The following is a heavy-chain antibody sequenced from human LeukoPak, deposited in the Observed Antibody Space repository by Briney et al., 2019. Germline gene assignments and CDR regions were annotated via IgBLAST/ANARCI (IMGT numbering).Heavy chain of an antibody. J-gene: IGHJ4*02. CDR2: ISYDGSNK. V-gene: IGHV3-30*01. CDR3: AREYDFWRATDY. D-gene: IGHD3-3*01. Sequence: PGGSLRPSCAASGFTFSSYAMHWVRQAPGNGLEWVAVISYDGSNKYYADSVKGRFTISRDNSKNTLYLQMNSLRAEDTAVYYCAREYDFWRATDYWGQGTLVTVSS. CDR1: GFTFSSYA.